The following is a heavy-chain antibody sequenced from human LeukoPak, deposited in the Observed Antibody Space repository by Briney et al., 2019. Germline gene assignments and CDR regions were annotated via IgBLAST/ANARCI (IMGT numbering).Heavy chain of an antibody. CDR3: ARDGDLGYCSGGSCYSSNY. CDR1: RGTLRNYA. Sequence: SAVTVPHQDSRGTLRNYAISWLRPAPPQGREWVGGIFPIFGTANYPQKSQGRVTINADESPSPAYMELSSLRSEDTAVYYCARDGDLGYCSGGSCYSSNYWGQGSLGTVSS. CDR2: IFPIFGTA. J-gene: IGHJ4*02. D-gene: IGHD2-15*01. V-gene: IGHV1-69*13.